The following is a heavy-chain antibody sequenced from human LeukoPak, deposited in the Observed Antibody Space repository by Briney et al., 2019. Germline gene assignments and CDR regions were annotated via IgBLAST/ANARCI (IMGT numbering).Heavy chain of an antibody. J-gene: IGHJ3*02. Sequence: PSQTLSLTCAVSGGSLSSGGYSGSWIRQPPGKGLEWIGYIYLSGSTYYNPSLKRRVTISVDTSKNQFSLKLSSVTAADTAVYYCARRVHSSDFTHAFDIWGQGTMVTVSS. D-gene: IGHD6-19*01. CDR2: IYLSGST. CDR3: ARRVHSSDFTHAFDI. CDR1: GGSLSSGGYS. V-gene: IGHV4-30-2*03.